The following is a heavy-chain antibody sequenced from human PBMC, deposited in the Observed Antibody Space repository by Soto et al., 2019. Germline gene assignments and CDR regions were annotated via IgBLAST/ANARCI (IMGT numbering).Heavy chain of an antibody. V-gene: IGHV4-31*03. CDR2: IYYSGST. CDR1: GGSISSGGYY. Sequence: SETLSLTCTLSGGSISSGGYYWSWIRQHPGKGLEWIGYIYYSGSTYYNPSLKSRVTISVDTSKNQFSLKLSSVTAADTAVYYCARGQYSSGYYYFSDAFDIWGQGTMVTVSS. CDR3: ARGQYSSGYYYFSDAFDI. D-gene: IGHD3-22*01. J-gene: IGHJ3*02.